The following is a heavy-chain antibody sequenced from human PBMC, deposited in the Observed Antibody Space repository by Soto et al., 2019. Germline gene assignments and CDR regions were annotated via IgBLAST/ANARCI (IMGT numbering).Heavy chain of an antibody. Sequence: QVHLVQSGVEVKTPGASVKVSCQASGYTFFTYDISWVRQAPGQGLEWMGWISTYSGDTKYAQKFQGRVTMTTDTSTTAAYLERRRPRSDDTAVYYSARHHGPTTSGKWFDPWGQGTLVTVSS. CDR1: GYTFFTYD. CDR3: ARHHGPTTSGKWFDP. V-gene: IGHV1-18*01. J-gene: IGHJ5*02. D-gene: IGHD5-12*01. CDR2: ISTYSGDT.